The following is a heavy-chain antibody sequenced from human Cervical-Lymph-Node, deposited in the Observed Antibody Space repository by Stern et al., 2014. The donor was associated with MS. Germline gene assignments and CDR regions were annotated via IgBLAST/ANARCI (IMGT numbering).Heavy chain of an antibody. V-gene: IGHV1-69*01. D-gene: IGHD3-22*01. CDR2: LIPLFGTA. CDR1: GGNFNTFA. J-gene: IGHJ2*01. CDR3: ARTPLDSSGYVERSWYFDL. Sequence: QLVQSGAEVKKPGSSVKVSCKTSGGNFNTFALSWVRQAPGQGLEWMGGLIPLFGTANYAQRFQDRVTITADASTSTAYMELSSLRSDDTAVYYCARTPLDSSGYVERSWYFDLWGRGTRVTVSS.